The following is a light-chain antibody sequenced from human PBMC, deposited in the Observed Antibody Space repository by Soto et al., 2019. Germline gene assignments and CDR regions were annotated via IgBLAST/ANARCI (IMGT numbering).Light chain of an antibody. CDR2: GAS. CDR3: QQYGSSPPTT. Sequence: EIVLTQSPGTLSLSPGERATLSCRASQSVRSSYLAWYQQKPGQAPRLLIHGASSRATGIPDRFSGSGSGTDFTLTISRLEPEDFAMYYCQQYGSSPPTTFGGGTKVEIK. CDR1: QSVRSSY. J-gene: IGKJ4*01. V-gene: IGKV3-20*01.